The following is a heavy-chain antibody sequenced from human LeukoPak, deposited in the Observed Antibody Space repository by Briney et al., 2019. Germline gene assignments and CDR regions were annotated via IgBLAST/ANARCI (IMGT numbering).Heavy chain of an antibody. Sequence: SETLSLTCAVYGGSSSGYYWSWIRQPLGKGLEWIGEINHSGSTNYNPSPKSRVTISVDTSKNQFSLKLSSVTAADTAVYYCAREYCSGGSCYPIFDYWGQGTLVTVSS. J-gene: IGHJ4*02. V-gene: IGHV4-34*01. D-gene: IGHD2-15*01. CDR3: AREYCSGGSCYPIFDY. CDR1: GGSSSGYY. CDR2: INHSGST.